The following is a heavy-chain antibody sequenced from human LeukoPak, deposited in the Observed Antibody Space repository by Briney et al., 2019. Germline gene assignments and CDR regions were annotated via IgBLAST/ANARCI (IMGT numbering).Heavy chain of an antibody. CDR2: IYYSGST. V-gene: IGHV4-59*01. J-gene: IGHJ6*02. Sequence: PSETLSLTCTVSGGSISSYYWSWIRQPPGKGLEWIGYIYYSGSTNYNPSLKSRVTISVDTSKDQFSLKLSSVTAADTAVYYCARDHIYTATRGHYYGMDVWGQGTTVTVSS. D-gene: IGHD2-2*02. CDR3: ARDHIYTATRGHYYGMDV. CDR1: GGSISSYY.